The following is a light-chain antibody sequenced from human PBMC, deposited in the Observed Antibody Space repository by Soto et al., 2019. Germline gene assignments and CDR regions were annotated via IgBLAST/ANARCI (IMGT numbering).Light chain of an antibody. CDR3: CSYAGTHTFV. CDR2: DVT. CDR1: SSDVGFYNY. Sequence: QSVLTQPRSVSGSPGQSVTISCTGTSSDVGFYNYVSWYQHHPGKAPKLILFDVTKRPSGVPDRFSGSKSGNTASLTISGLQAEDEADFYCCSYAGTHTFVFGTGTKLTVL. V-gene: IGLV2-11*01. J-gene: IGLJ1*01.